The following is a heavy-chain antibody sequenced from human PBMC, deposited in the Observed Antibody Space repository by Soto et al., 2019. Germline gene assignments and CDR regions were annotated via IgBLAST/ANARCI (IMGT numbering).Heavy chain of an antibody. D-gene: IGHD6-13*01. V-gene: IGHV4-39*01. CDR2: IYYSGST. Sequence: LSLTCTVSGGSISSSSYYWGWIRQPPGKGLEWIGGIYYSGSTYYNPSLKSRVTISVDTSKNQFSLKLSSVTAADTAVYYCARRGIAAAGSSGDYWGQGTLLTVSS. J-gene: IGHJ4*02. CDR3: ARRGIAAAGSSGDY. CDR1: GGSISSSSYY.